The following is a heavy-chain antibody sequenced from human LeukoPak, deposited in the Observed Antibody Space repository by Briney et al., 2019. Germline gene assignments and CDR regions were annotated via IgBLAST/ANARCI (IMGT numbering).Heavy chain of an antibody. J-gene: IGHJ3*02. CDR1: GLTFSNFE. D-gene: IGHD2-8*01. CDR3: ARRRNGAFDI. Sequence: GGSLRLSCAASGLTFSNFEMNWVRQAPGKGLEWISYISTSGSTMDYADSVKGRFTISRDNAKNSLYLQMNSLRAEDTAVYYCARRRNGAFDIWGQGTMVTVSS. CDR2: ISTSGSTM. V-gene: IGHV3-48*03.